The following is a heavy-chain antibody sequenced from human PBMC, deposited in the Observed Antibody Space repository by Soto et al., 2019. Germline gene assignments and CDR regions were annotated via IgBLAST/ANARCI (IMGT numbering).Heavy chain of an antibody. CDR3: ARASEQLWPTPYYYMDV. CDR2: ISSSSSYI. Sequence: EVQLVESGGGLVKPGGSLRLSCAASGFTFSSYSMNWVRQAPGKGLEWVSSISSSSSYIYYADSVKGRFTISRDNAKNSLYLQMNSLRAEDTAVYYCARASEQLWPTPYYYMDVWGKGTTVTVSS. CDR1: GFTFSSYS. J-gene: IGHJ6*03. V-gene: IGHV3-21*01. D-gene: IGHD5-18*01.